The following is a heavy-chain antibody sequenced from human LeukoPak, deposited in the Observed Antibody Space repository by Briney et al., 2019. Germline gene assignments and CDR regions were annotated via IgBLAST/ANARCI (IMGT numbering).Heavy chain of an antibody. CDR2: IRYDGNNK. CDR3: AKIPYYDFWSGGYDAFDI. D-gene: IGHD3-3*01. J-gene: IGHJ3*02. CDR1: GFTFSSYG. Sequence: QSGGSLRLSCAASGFTFSSYGMHWVRQAPGKGLEWVAFIRYDGNNKYYADSVKGRFTISRDNSKNTLYLQMNSLRAEDTAVYYCAKIPYYDFWSGGYDAFDIWGQGTMVTVSS. V-gene: IGHV3-30*02.